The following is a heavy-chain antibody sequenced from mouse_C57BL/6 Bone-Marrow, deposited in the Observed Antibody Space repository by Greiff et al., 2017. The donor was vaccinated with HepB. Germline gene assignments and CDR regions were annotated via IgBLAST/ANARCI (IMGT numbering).Heavy chain of an antibody. J-gene: IGHJ3*01. CDR2: IDPSDSYT. CDR3: ARSDSSGLAWFAY. V-gene: IGHV1-69*01. CDR1: GYTFTSYW. D-gene: IGHD3-2*02. Sequence: VQLQQSGAELVMPGASVKLSCKASGYTFTSYWMHWVKQRPGQGLEWIGEIDPSDSYTNYNQKFKGKSTLTVDKSSSTAYMQLSSLTSEDSAVYYCARSDSSGLAWFAYWGQGTLVTVSA.